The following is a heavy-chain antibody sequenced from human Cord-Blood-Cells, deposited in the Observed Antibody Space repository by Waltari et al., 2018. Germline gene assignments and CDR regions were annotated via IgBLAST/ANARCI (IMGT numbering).Heavy chain of an antibody. Sequence: QVQLQESGPGLVKPSQTLSLTCTVSGGSISSGGYYWSWIRQHPGKGLEWIGYIYYSGGTYYNPSLKSRVTSSVDTSKNQFSLKLSSVTAADTAVYYCARGERGGTYDWYFDLWGRGTLVTVSS. J-gene: IGHJ2*01. CDR1: GGSISSGGYY. CDR3: ARGERGGTYDWYFDL. CDR2: IYYSGGT. D-gene: IGHD1-1*01. V-gene: IGHV4-31*03.